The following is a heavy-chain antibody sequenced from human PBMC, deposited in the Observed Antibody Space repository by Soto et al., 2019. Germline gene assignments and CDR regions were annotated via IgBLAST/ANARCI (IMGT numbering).Heavy chain of an antibody. Sequence: SETRSLTCSVSGDPISSGDYNWNWIRQHPGKGPEWIGYIYYSGITNYSPSLRSRVTLSVDTAQNQFSLRLTSVTAADTAVYYCTRARRYSSSWFWFDPWGQGTLVTVSS. CDR1: GDPISSGDYN. D-gene: IGHD6-13*01. CDR3: TRARRYSSSWFWFDP. V-gene: IGHV4-31*03. J-gene: IGHJ5*02. CDR2: IYYSGIT.